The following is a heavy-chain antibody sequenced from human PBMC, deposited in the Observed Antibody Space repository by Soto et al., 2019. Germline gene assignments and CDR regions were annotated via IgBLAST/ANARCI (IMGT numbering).Heavy chain of an antibody. CDR2: IKPDRSDK. V-gene: IGHV3-7*01. CDR1: GFTFHNYW. CDR3: ARENYFDY. Sequence: GGSLRLSCAASGFTFHNYWMGWVRQTPDKGLEWVANIKPDRSDKYYVDSVKGRFTISRDNAKNSLYLQMNSLRAEDTAVYYCARENYFDYWGQGTLVTVSS. J-gene: IGHJ4*02.